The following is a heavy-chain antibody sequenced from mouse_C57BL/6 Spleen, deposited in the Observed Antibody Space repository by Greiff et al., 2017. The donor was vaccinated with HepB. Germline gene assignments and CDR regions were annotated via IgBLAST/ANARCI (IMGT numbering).Heavy chain of an antibody. V-gene: IGHV1-59*01. CDR3: AREGDYYGSAPLDY. J-gene: IGHJ2*01. CDR2: IDPSDSYT. Sequence: QVQLQQPGAELVRPGTSVKLSCKASGYTFPSYWMHWVKQRPGQGLEWIGVIDPSDSYTNYNQKFKCKATLTVDPSSSTAYMQLRSLTSEDSAVYYYAREGDYYGSAPLDYWGQGTTLTVSS. D-gene: IGHD1-1*01. CDR1: GYTFPSYW.